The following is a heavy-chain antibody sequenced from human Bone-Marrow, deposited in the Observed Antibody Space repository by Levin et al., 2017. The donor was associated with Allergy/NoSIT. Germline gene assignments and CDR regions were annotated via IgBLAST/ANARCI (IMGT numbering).Heavy chain of an antibody. V-gene: IGHV3-23*01. CDR3: ARGWGAEY. CDR1: GFTFSTFA. J-gene: IGHJ4*02. CDR2: ISGGGERT. D-gene: IGHD3-16*01. Sequence: GGSLRLSCAASGFTFSTFAMNWVRQAPGKGLEWVSLISGGGERTYYSDSVKGRFTISRDNAKNTVYLQMNSLRADDMAVYYCARGWGAEYWGQGTLVTVSS.